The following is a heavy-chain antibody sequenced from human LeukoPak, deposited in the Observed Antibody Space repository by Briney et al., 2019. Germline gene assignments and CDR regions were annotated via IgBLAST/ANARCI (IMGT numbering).Heavy chain of an antibody. CDR3: ARAGGGDGYNSRAPTNDAFDI. D-gene: IGHD5-24*01. CDR1: GGSISSGGYY. V-gene: IGHV4-31*03. Sequence: SETLSLTCTVSGGSISSGGYYWSWIRQHPGKGLEWIGYIYYSGSTYYNPSLKSRVTISVDTSKNQFSLKLSSVTAADTAVYYCARAGGGDGYNSRAPTNDAFDIWGQGTMVTVSS. CDR2: IYYSGST. J-gene: IGHJ3*02.